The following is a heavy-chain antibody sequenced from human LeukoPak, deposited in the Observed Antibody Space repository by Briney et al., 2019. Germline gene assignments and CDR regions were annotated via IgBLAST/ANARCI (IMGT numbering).Heavy chain of an antibody. D-gene: IGHD3-22*01. Sequence: SETLSLTCAVYGGSFSGYYWSWIRQPPGKGPEWIGEINHSGSTNYNPSLKSRVTISVDTSKNQFSLKLSSVTAADTAVYYCARDSSGYYKRSDYWGQGTLVTVSS. CDR2: INHSGST. CDR3: ARDSSGYYKRSDY. V-gene: IGHV4-34*01. CDR1: GGSFSGYY. J-gene: IGHJ4*02.